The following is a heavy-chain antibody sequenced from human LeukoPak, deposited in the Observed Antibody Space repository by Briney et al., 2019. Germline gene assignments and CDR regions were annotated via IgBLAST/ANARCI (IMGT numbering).Heavy chain of an antibody. Sequence: SETLSLTCTVSGGAISSSSDYWGWIRQPPGKGLEWIGSIYNSGSIVYNPSLKSRVAISVDTSRNQFSLKLNSVIASDTAVYYCERNRTVTDWFFDLWGRGTLVTVSS. V-gene: IGHV4-39*01. CDR1: GGAISSSSDY. D-gene: IGHD4-17*01. CDR2: IYNSGSI. J-gene: IGHJ2*01. CDR3: ERNRTVTDWFFDL.